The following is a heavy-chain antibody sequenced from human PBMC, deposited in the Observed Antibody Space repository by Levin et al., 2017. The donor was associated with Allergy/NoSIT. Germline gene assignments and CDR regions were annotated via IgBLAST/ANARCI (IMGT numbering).Heavy chain of an antibody. Sequence: GESLKISCAASEFTFSSYGMHWVRQTPGKGLEWVAVISFDGLNQYYGDSVKGRFTISRDNSKNTLYLLMNSLRPEDTAVYYCAKDMGGCSGGSCYPFDHWGQGTLVTVSS. J-gene: IGHJ4*02. D-gene: IGHD2-15*01. V-gene: IGHV3-30*18. CDR1: EFTFSSYG. CDR2: ISFDGLNQ. CDR3: AKDMGGCSGGSCYPFDH.